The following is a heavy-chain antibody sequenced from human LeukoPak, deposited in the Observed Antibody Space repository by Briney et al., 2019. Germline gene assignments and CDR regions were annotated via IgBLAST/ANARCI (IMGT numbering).Heavy chain of an antibody. D-gene: IGHD6-19*01. J-gene: IGHJ4*02. V-gene: IGHV3-66*01. CDR3: AKFISSGSPDY. Sequence: GGSLRLSCAASGFTVSSNYMSWVRQAPGKGLEWVSIIYRDGSTYYADSVKGRFIISTDNSNNTLYLQMNSLRAEDTAVYYCAKFISSGSPDYWGQGTLVTVSS. CDR2: IYRDGST. CDR1: GFTVSSNY.